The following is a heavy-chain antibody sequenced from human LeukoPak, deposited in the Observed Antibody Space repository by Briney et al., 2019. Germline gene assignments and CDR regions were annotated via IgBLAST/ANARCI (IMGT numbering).Heavy chain of an antibody. D-gene: IGHD3-10*01. CDR1: GYSISSGYY. Sequence: ASETLSLTCTVSGYSISSGYYWGWIRQPPGKGLEWIGYIYYSGSTNYNPSLKSRVTISVDTSKNQFSLKLRSVTAADTAVYYCARVGSFVGQPNVWGQGTLVTVSS. V-gene: IGHV4-61*01. J-gene: IGHJ4*02. CDR2: IYYSGST. CDR3: ARVGSFVGQPNV.